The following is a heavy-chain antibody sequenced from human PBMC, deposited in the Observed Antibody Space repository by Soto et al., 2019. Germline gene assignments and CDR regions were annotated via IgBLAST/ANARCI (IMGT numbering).Heavy chain of an antibody. CDR3: AKDYISARPPIRHNCFDP. J-gene: IGHJ5*02. V-gene: IGHV3-23*01. Sequence: GGSLRLSCAASGFTFSSYAMSWVRQAPGKGLEWVSAISGSGDSTYYADSVKGRFTISRDTSKNTLFLQMNSLRAEDTAVYYCAKDYISARPPIRHNCFDPWGQGTLVTVSS. D-gene: IGHD6-6*01. CDR2: ISGSGDST. CDR1: GFTFSSYA.